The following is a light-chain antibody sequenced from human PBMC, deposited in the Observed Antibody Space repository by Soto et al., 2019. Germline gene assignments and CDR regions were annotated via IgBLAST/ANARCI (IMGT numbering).Light chain of an antibody. V-gene: IGLV2-14*01. CDR1: SSDVGGYNY. CDR2: DVN. CDR3: RSYRGRSTYVV. J-gene: IGLJ2*01. Sequence: QSALTQPASVSGSPGQSITISCSGTSSDVGGYNYVSWYQPHPGKAPKLMIYDVNNRPSGVSNRFSGSKSGNTASLTISGVQAEDEADYYCRSYRGRSTYVVFGGGTKLTVL.